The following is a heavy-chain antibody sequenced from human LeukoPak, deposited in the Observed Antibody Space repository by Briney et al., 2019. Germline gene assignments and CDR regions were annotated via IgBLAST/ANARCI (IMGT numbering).Heavy chain of an antibody. Sequence: SSETLSLTCTVSGDSITSYYWNWIRQPPGKGLEWTGHIYHSGSTNYNPSLKRRVTTSVDTSKNQISLNLSSVTAADTAVYYCARPASAYYVNEGFDIWGPGTMVTVSS. CDR2: IYHSGST. D-gene: IGHD3-3*01. CDR3: ARPASAYYVNEGFDI. V-gene: IGHV4-59*01. CDR1: GDSITSYY. J-gene: IGHJ3*02.